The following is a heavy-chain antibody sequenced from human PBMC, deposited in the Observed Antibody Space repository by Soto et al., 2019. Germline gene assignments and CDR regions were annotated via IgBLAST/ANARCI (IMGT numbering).Heavy chain of an antibody. J-gene: IGHJ4*02. CDR1: GFTFSNAW. V-gene: IGHV3-15*01. D-gene: IGHD3-3*01. Sequence: KPGGSLRLSCAASGFTFSNAWMSWVRQAPGKGLEWVGRIKSKTDGGTTDYAAPVKGRFTISRDDSKNTLYLQMNSLKTEDTAVYYCTTHPTYYDFWSGYHFDYWGQGTLVTVSS. CDR2: IKSKTDGGTT. CDR3: TTHPTYYDFWSGYHFDY.